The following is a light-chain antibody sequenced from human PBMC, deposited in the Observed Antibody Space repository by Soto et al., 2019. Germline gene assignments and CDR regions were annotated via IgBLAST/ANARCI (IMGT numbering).Light chain of an antibody. J-gene: IGLJ2*01. CDR1: RSDVGRYDY. CDR2: EVT. Sequence: QSALTQPASVSGSPGQSITISCTGTRSDVGRYDYVSWYQQHPGKAPKLMIYEVTYRPAGVSARFSGSKSGSTASLTISGLQAEDEADYYCTSFSTTTSPHDLFGGGTKLTVL. V-gene: IGLV2-14*03. CDR3: TSFSTTTSPHDL.